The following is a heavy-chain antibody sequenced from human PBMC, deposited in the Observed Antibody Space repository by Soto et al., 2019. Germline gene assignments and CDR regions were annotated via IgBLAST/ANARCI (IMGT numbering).Heavy chain of an antibody. CDR3: ARGFRPGYDGGYNWFDP. CDR1: GFTFSSYG. J-gene: IGHJ5*02. V-gene: IGHV3-30*03. CDR2: ISYDGSNK. Sequence: PGGSLRLSCAASGFTFSSYGMDWVRQAPGKGLEWVAVISYDGSNKYYADSVKGRFTVSRDDAKNSLYLQMNSLRAEDTAVYYCARGFRPGYDGGYNWFDPWGQGTLVTVSS. D-gene: IGHD5-12*01.